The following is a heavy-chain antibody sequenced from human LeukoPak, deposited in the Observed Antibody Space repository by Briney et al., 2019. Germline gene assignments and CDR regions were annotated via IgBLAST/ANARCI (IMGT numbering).Heavy chain of an antibody. V-gene: IGHV3-30*19. J-gene: IGHJ4*02. CDR3: ARDSETGTFDY. D-gene: IGHD1-1*01. CDR1: GFTFSSYG. Sequence: PGGSLRLSCAASGFTFSSYGMHWVRQAPGKGLEWVAVISYDGSNKYYADSVKGRFTISRDNSKNTLYLQMNSLRAEDTAVYYCARDSETGTFDYWGQGTLVTVSS. CDR2: ISYDGSNK.